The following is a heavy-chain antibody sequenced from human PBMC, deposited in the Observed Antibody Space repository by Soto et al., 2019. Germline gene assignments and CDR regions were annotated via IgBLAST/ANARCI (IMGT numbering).Heavy chain of an antibody. CDR1: GYTFTSYD. J-gene: IGHJ3*02. V-gene: IGHV1-8*01. CDR2: MNPNSGNT. CDR3: AITMIVVVPLDAFDI. D-gene: IGHD3-22*01. Sequence: ASVKVSCKASGYTFTSYDINWVRQATGQGLEWMGWMNPNSGNTGYAQKFQGRVTMARNTSISTAYMELSSLRSEDTAVYYCAITMIVVVPLDAFDIWGQGTMVTVSS.